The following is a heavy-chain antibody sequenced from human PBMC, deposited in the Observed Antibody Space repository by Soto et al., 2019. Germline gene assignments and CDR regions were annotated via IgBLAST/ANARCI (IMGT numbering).Heavy chain of an antibody. V-gene: IGHV2-5*02. Sequence: QITLKESGPTLVKPTQTLTLTCTFSGFSLSTSGVGVAWIRQPPGKALEWLALIYWDADKRYRPSLETRLTVTKDTSKNQVVVSMTNLDSVDTATYYCAYLPCSGGSCYWFSYSGMDVWGQGTTVTVSS. D-gene: IGHD2-15*01. CDR3: AYLPCSGGSCYWFSYSGMDV. CDR1: GFSLSTSGVG. J-gene: IGHJ6*02. CDR2: IYWDADK.